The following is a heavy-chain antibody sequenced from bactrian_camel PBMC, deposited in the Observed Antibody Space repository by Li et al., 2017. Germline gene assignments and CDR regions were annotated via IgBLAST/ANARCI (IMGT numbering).Heavy chain of an antibody. D-gene: IGHD3*01. CDR1: GYTVNT. V-gene: IGHV3S31*01. Sequence: VQLVESGGGLVQPGGSLRLSCAASGYTVNTMGWFRQAPGKEREAVATINSAGGITYYADSVKGRFTISRDNAKNTLYLEMNSLKPEDTAMYRCAAAPTKCVPATTISSFQAMMAVELGNWGQGTQVTVS. CDR2: INSAGGIT. J-gene: IGHJ6*01. CDR3: AAAPTKCVPATTISSFQAMMAVELGN.